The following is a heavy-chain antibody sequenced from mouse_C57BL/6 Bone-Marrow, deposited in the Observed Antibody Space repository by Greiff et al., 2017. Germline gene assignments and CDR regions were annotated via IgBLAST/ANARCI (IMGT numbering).Heavy chain of an antibody. CDR3: AREGAYYSNIDY. CDR2: IYPGSGST. CDR1: GYTFTSYW. Sequence: QVQLQQPGAELVKPGASVKMSCKASGYTFTSYWITWVKQRPGQGLEWIGDIYPGSGSTNYNEKFKSKATLTVDTSSSTAYMQRSSLTSEDSAVYYCAREGAYYSNIDYWGQGTTLTVSS. V-gene: IGHV1-55*01. J-gene: IGHJ2*01. D-gene: IGHD2-5*01.